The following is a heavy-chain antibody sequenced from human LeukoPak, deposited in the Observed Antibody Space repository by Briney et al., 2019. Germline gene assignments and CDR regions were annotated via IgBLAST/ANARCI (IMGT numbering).Heavy chain of an antibody. D-gene: IGHD1-26*01. V-gene: IGHV3-30*18. CDR1: GFTFSSYG. Sequence: PGGSLRLSCAASGFTFSSYGMHWVRQAPGKGLEWVAVISYDGSNKYYADSVKGRFTISRDNSKNTLYLQMNSLRAEDTAVYYCAKDLRPYSGSYYPSYWGQGTLVTVSS. CDR2: ISYDGSNK. J-gene: IGHJ4*02. CDR3: AKDLRPYSGSYYPSY.